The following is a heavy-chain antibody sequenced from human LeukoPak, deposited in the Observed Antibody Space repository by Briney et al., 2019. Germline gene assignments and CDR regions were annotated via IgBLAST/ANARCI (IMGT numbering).Heavy chain of an antibody. D-gene: IGHD2-2*01. Sequence: ASVKVSCKASGYTFTSYGISWVRQAPGQGLEWMGWISAYNGNTNYAQKLQGRVTMTTDTSTSTAYMELRSLRSDDTAVYYCARVAGGCSSTSCYEGYYYYYYMDVWGKGTTVTVSS. J-gene: IGHJ6*03. V-gene: IGHV1-18*01. CDR3: ARVAGGCSSTSCYEGYYYYYYMDV. CDR2: ISAYNGNT. CDR1: GYTFTSYG.